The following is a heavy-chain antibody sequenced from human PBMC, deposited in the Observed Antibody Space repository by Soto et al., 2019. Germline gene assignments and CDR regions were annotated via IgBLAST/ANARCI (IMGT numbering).Heavy chain of an antibody. CDR3: XXXXXXXXXXXXXXY. J-gene: IGHJ4*02. Sequence: QVQLVESGGGVVQSGRSLRLSCAASGFTFSLYGMHWVRQDPGKGLEWVALISYDGDKKYYADSVKGRFTISRDNSRNSPYLQMNRLRAEXXXXXXXXXXXXXXXXXXXXXYWGQGTLVAVSS. V-gene: IGHV3-30*03. CDR2: ISYDGDKK. CDR1: GFTFSLYG.